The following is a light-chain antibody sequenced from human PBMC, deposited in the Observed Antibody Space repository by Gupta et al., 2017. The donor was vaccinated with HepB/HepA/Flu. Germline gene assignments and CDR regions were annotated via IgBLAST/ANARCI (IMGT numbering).Light chain of an antibody. J-gene: IGLJ3*02. CDR1: SGHSSYA. V-gene: IGLV4-69*01. CDR2: LNSDGSH. CDR3: QTWGTGTNWV. Sequence: QLVLTQSPSASASLGASAKLTCTLSSGHSSYAIAWHQQQPEKGPRYLMKLNSDGSHSKGDGIPDRFSGSSSGAERYLTISSLQSEDEADYYCQTWGTGTNWVFGGGIKLTVL.